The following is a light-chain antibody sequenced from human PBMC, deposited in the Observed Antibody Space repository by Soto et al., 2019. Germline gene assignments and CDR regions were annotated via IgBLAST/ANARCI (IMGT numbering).Light chain of an antibody. Sequence: DIQMTQSPSSLSASVGDRVTITCRASQSIASYLNWYQQKPGKAPNLLIYAASSLQSGVPSRFSGSASGTDFTLTISSLQPEDFATYYCQQSYTTPLTFGGGIKVEIK. CDR2: AAS. CDR1: QSIASY. V-gene: IGKV1-39*01. J-gene: IGKJ4*01. CDR3: QQSYTTPLT.